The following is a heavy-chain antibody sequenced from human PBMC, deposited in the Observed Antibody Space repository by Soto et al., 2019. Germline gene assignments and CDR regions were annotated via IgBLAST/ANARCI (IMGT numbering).Heavy chain of an antibody. CDR3: AQTLGLAAAGPGRFDL. CDR2: IIPLFGRA. J-gene: IGHJ2*01. V-gene: IGHV1-69*12. Sequence: QVQLVQSGAEVKKPGSSVKVSCKASGGTFSSYAISWVRQAPGQGLEWMGGIIPLFGRANYAQKFQGRVTITAAAATSRAYMGLSSLRSEDTAVYYCAQTLGLAAAGPGRFDLWGRGTLVTVSS. D-gene: IGHD6-25*01. CDR1: GGTFSSYA.